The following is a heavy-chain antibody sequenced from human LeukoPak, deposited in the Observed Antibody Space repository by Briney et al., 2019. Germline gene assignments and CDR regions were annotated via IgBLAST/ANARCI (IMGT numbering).Heavy chain of an antibody. Sequence: SETLSLTCTVSGYSISSGYYWGWIRQPPGKGLEWIGSIYHSGSTYYNPSLKSRVTISVDTSKNQFSLKLSSVTAADTAVYYCARVPRGGGYNDYWGQGTLVTVSS. CDR2: IYHSGST. CDR1: GYSISSGYY. CDR3: ARVPRGGGYNDY. J-gene: IGHJ4*02. D-gene: IGHD5-24*01. V-gene: IGHV4-38-2*02.